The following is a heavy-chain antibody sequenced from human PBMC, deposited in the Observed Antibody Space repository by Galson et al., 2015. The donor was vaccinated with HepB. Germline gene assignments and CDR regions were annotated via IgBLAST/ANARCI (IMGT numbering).Heavy chain of an antibody. CDR1: GFTVSSNY. V-gene: IGHV3-66*02. CDR2: IYSGGST. CDR3: ARDYNGGSGSFHPFDY. D-gene: IGHD3-10*01. Sequence: SLRLSCAASGFTVSSNYMSWVRQAPGKGLEWVSVIYSGGSTYYADSVKGRFTISRDNSKNTLYLQMNSLRAEDTAVYYCARDYNGGSGSFHPFDYWGQGTLVTVSS. J-gene: IGHJ4*02.